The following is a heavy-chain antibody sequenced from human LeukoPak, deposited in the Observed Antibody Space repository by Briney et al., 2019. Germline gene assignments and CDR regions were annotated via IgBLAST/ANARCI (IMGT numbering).Heavy chain of an antibody. CDR3: ASLGTYSIVGDQVGDLY. CDR1: GFTFSSYG. D-gene: IGHD1-26*01. CDR2: ISYDGSNK. V-gene: IGHV3-30*03. J-gene: IGHJ4*02. Sequence: PGRSLRLSCAASGFTFSSYGMHWVRQAPGKGLEWVAVISYDGSNKYYADSVKGRFTISRDNSKNTLYLQMSSLRVEDTAVYYCASLGTYSIVGDQVGDLYWGQGTLVTVSS.